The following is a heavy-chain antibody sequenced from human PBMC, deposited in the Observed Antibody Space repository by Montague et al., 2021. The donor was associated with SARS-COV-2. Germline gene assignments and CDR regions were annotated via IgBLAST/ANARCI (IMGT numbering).Heavy chain of an antibody. CDR2: ISYDGSNK. CDR1: GFTFSSYA. J-gene: IGHJ4*02. D-gene: IGHD3-9*01. V-gene: IGHV3-30-3*01. CDR3: ASPRGPSYYDILTGSAFDY. Sequence: SLRLSCAASGFTFSSYAMHWVRQAPGKGLEWVAVISYDGSNKNYADSVKGRFTISRDDSKNTLYLQMNSLRAEDTAMYYCASPRGPSYYDILTGSAFDYWGQGTLVTVSS.